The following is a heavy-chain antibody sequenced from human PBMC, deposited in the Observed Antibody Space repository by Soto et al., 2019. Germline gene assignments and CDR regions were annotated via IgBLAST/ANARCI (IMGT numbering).Heavy chain of an antibody. Sequence: GGSLRLSCAASGFTFSSYGMHWVRQAPGKGLEWVAVIWYDGSNKYYADSVKGRFTISRDNSKNTLYLQMNSLRAEDTAVYYCARSGAGAEYFQHWGQGTLVTVS. CDR3: ARSGAGAEYFQH. D-gene: IGHD4-17*01. CDR1: GFTFSSYG. J-gene: IGHJ1*01. CDR2: IWYDGSNK. V-gene: IGHV3-33*01.